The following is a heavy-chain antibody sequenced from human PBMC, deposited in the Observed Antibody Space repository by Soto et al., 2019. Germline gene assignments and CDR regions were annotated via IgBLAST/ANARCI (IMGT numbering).Heavy chain of an antibody. D-gene: IGHD3-3*01. V-gene: IGHV3-48*02. CDR3: ARKGVAFDY. Sequence: GESLKISCAASGFTFSSYSMNWVRQAPGKGLEWISYISTTSSSIYYADSVKGRFTISRDNAKNSLFLQMNSLRDEDTAVYYCARKGVAFDYWGQGALVTVSS. J-gene: IGHJ4*02. CDR2: ISTTSSSI. CDR1: GFTFSSYS.